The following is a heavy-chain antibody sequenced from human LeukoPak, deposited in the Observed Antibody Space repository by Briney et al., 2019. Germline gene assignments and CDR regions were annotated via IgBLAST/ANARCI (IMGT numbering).Heavy chain of an antibody. D-gene: IGHD2-2*01. CDR3: ARGRSGYCSSTSCRRNWFDP. CDR2: INHSGST. J-gene: IGHJ5*02. CDR1: GGSFSGYY. Sequence: SETLSLTCAVYGGSFSGYYWSWIRQPPGKGLEWIGEINHSGSTNYNPSLKSRVTISVDTSKNQFSLKLSSVIAADTAVYYCARGRSGYCSSTSCRRNWFDPWGQGTLVTVSS. V-gene: IGHV4-34*01.